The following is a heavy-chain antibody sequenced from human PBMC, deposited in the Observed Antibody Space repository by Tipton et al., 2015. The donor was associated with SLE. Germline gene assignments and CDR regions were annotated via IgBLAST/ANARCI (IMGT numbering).Heavy chain of an antibody. J-gene: IGHJ6*02. Sequence: TLSLTCAVYGGSFSGYYWSWIRQPPGKGLEWIGEINHSGSTNYNPSLKSRVTISLDTSKNQFSLRLSSVIAADTAVYYCARGLSAYSSTWFYYYYAMDVWGQGTTVTVSS. D-gene: IGHD6-13*01. CDR2: INHSGST. CDR1: GGSFSGYY. V-gene: IGHV4-34*01. CDR3: ARGLSAYSSTWFYYYYAMDV.